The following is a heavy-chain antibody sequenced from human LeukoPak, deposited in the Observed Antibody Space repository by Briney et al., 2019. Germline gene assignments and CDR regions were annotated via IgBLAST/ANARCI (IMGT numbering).Heavy chain of an antibody. D-gene: IGHD3-22*01. Sequence: PSETLSLTCTVSGGSISSYYWSWIRQHPEKGLEWIGYIYYSGSTYYNPSLKSRVTISVDTSKNQFSLKLSSVTAADTAVYYCARVVGSAGPKIGSFDYWGQGTLVTVSS. CDR2: IYYSGST. J-gene: IGHJ4*02. V-gene: IGHV4-59*06. CDR1: GGSISSYY. CDR3: ARVVGSAGPKIGSFDY.